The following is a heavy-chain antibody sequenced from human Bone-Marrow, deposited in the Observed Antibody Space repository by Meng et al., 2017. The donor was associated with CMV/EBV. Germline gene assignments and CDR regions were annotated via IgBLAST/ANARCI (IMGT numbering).Heavy chain of an antibody. J-gene: IGHJ4*02. D-gene: IGHD3-10*01. Sequence: SETLSLTCAVYGGSLSGYYWSWIRQPPGKGLEWIGEINHSGSTNYNPSLKSRVTISVDTSKNQFSLKLSSVTAADTAVYYCASHPMVRGVKWPPRGYYFDYWGQGTRVTVSS. V-gene: IGHV4-34*01. CDR1: GGSLSGYY. CDR2: INHSGST. CDR3: ASHPMVRGVKWPPRGYYFDY.